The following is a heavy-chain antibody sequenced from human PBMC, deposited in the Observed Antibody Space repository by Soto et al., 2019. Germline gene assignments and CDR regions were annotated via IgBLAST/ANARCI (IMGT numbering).Heavy chain of an antibody. J-gene: IGHJ4*02. CDR3: ARAYSGSYSDS. D-gene: IGHD1-26*01. Sequence: PSETLSLTCAVSGGSIRSNNWCSWVRQPPGKGLEWTGEIFHSGSTNYNPSLKTRVTISVDKSKNEFSLKLSSVTAADTAVYYCARAYSGSYSDSWGQGTLVTVS. CDR1: GGSIRSNNW. CDR2: IFHSGST. V-gene: IGHV4-4*02.